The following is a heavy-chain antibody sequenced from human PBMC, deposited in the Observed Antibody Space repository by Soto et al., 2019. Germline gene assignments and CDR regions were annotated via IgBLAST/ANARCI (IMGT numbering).Heavy chain of an antibody. V-gene: IGHV1-8*01. CDR3: ARSDGYNFNGLDS. CDR2: MNPNSGNT. D-gene: IGHD2-21*01. Sequence: QVQLVQSGAEVKTPGASVKVSCKASGYTFTSYDMNWVRQAPGQGLEWMGWMNPNSGNTGYAQKFQGRRTMTRDTAISIAHMELSSLRNEDAAVYYCARSDGYNFNGLDSWGQGNLVTVSA. CDR1: GYTFTSYD. J-gene: IGHJ5*01.